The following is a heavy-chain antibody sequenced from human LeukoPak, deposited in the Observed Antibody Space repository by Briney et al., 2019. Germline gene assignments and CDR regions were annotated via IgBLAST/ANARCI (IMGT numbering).Heavy chain of an antibody. CDR2: IDSSGGST. CDR1: GYTFTTYY. CDR3: VRGARRDYYYYYMDV. Sequence: GASVKVSCKTSGYTFTTYYIHWMRQAPGQGLEWMGTIDSSGGSTNYAQKFQGRVTITTDESTSTAYMELSSLRSEDTAVYYCVRGARRDYYYYYMDVWGKGTTVTVSS. D-gene: IGHD3-10*01. J-gene: IGHJ6*03. V-gene: IGHV1-46*01.